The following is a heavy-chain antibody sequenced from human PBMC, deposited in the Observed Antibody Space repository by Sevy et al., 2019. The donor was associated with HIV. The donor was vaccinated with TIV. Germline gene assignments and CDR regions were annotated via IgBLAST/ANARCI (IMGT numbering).Heavy chain of an antibody. J-gene: IGHJ3*01. D-gene: IGHD2-21*02. CDR3: ARHQTTAVLYAFDL. CDR1: GGSISNYL. Sequence: SETLSLTCTVSGGSISNYLWSWIRQPPGRGLEWIGYMYNTWSTNYNPSLKSRVTISLDTSKNQFSLKLSSVTAADTAVYYCARHQTTAVLYAFDLWGQGTMVTVSS. CDR2: MYNTWST. V-gene: IGHV4-59*08.